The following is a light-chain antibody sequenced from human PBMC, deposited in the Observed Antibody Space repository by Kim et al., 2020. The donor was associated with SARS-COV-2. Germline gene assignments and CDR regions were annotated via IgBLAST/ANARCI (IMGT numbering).Light chain of an antibody. CDR3: AAWDDSVIGP. CDR2: RST. CDR1: SSNIDKYG. Sequence: QSVLTQPPSASGTPGQRVTISCSGSSSNIDKYGVNWYQHLPGSAPKLLIYRSTLRPSGVPDRFSGSRSGTSASLAISGLQSEDEADYYCAAWDDSVIGPFGGGTQLTVL. J-gene: IGLJ3*02. V-gene: IGLV1-44*01.